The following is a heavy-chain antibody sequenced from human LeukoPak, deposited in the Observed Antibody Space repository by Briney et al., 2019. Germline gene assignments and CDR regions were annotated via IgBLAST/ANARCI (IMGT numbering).Heavy chain of an antibody. V-gene: IGHV3-21*04. CDR2: ISSSGSTI. J-gene: IGHJ3*02. CDR3: ARWDSGSYQDAFDI. D-gene: IGHD1-26*01. Sequence: KPGGSLRLSCAASGFTFNTYSMNWVRQAPGKGLEWVSSISSSGSTINYADSVKGRFTISRDNAKNSLYLQMNSLRAEDTAVYYCARWDSGSYQDAFDIWGQGTMVTVSS. CDR1: GFTFNTYS.